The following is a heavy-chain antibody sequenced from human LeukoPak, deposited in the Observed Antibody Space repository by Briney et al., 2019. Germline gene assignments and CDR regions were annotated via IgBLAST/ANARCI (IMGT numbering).Heavy chain of an antibody. D-gene: IGHD6-19*01. CDR2: FDPEDGET. CDR1: GYTLTELS. J-gene: IGHJ4*02. CDR3: ATGVRYSSGWYYFDY. V-gene: IGHV1-24*01. Sequence: ASVKVSCKVSGYTLTELSMHWVRQAPGKVLEWMGGFDPEDGETIYAQKFQGRVTMTEDTSTDTAYMELSSLRSEDTAVYYCATGVRYSSGWYYFDYWGQGTLVTVSS.